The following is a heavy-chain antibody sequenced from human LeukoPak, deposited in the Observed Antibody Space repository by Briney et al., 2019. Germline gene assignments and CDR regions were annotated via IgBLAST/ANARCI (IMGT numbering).Heavy chain of an antibody. J-gene: IGHJ6*02. D-gene: IGHD3-16*02. CDR3: ARVSDYYYSYRVDV. CDR1: GYTFPNQG. CDR2: INTYNGNT. Sequence: ASVKVSCKASGYTFPNQGINWVRQAPGQGREWMGWINTYNGNTDYGQKFQGRLTMTRETSTSTAYMELRSLRSDDTAMYYCARVSDYYYSYRVDVWGPGTTVTVSS. V-gene: IGHV1-18*01.